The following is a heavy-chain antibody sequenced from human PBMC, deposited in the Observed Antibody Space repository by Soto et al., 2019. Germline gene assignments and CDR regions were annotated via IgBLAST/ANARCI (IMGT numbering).Heavy chain of an antibody. CDR3: ARGAEPGYSSGWHGYYYYGMDV. V-gene: IGHV1-18*01. D-gene: IGHD6-19*01. CDR2: ISAYNGNT. J-gene: IGHJ6*02. Sequence: GASVKVSCKASGYTFTSYGISWVRQAPGQGLEWMGWISAYNGNTNYAQKLQGRVTMTTDTSTSTAYMELRSLRSDDTAVYYCARGAEPGYSSGWHGYYYYGMDVWGQGTKITVSS. CDR1: GYTFTSYG.